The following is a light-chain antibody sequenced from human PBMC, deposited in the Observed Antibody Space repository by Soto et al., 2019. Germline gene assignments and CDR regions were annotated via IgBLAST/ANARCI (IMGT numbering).Light chain of an antibody. V-gene: IGKV2-28*01. Sequence: DIVMTQSPLSLPVTTGEPASISCRSSHSLLHSNGYNYLDWYLQKPGQSPQLLIYGASTRATGIPARFSGSGSGTEFTLTISSLQLEDFATYYCQQSYTIPLTFGQGTKVDIK. CDR1: HSLLHSNGYNY. CDR2: GAS. CDR3: QQSYTIPLT. J-gene: IGKJ1*01.